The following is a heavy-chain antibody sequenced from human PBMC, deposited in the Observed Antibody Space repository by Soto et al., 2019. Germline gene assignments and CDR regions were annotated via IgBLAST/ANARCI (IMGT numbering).Heavy chain of an antibody. J-gene: IGHJ4*02. CDR3: AKSHTTSGWYVTTDY. D-gene: IGHD6-19*01. V-gene: IGHV3-9*01. Sequence: EVQLVESGGGLVQPGRSLRLSCAASGFTFGDYAMQWVRQAPGKALEWVSAISWNSGSIDYADSVKGGFTISRDNAKNSLYLQMNSLRAEDTALYYCAKSHTTSGWYVTTDYWGQGTRVTVSS. CDR2: ISWNSGSI. CDR1: GFTFGDYA.